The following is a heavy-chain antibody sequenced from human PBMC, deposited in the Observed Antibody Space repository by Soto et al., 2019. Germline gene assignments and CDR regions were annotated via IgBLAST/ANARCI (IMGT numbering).Heavy chain of an antibody. CDR2: IFYSGST. Sequence: QVQLQESGPGLVKPSETLSLTCTVSGASINSYYWSWIRQPPGKGLEWIGYIFYSGSTNYNPSLKSRIARAVDRPKTQFSLKLYSVTAADTAVYYCARHAGGGPSYWGQGTLVTVSS. D-gene: IGHD3-10*01. V-gene: IGHV4-59*08. CDR3: ARHAGGGPSY. CDR1: GASINSYY. J-gene: IGHJ4*02.